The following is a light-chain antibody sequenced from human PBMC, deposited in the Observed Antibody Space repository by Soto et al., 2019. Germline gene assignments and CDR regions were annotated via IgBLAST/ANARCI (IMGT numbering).Light chain of an antibody. CDR3: QQYNSYSPST. CDR2: KAS. CDR1: QSISSW. J-gene: IGKJ1*01. V-gene: IGKV1-5*03. Sequence: DIHMTQSPSTLSASVGDRVTITCRASQSISSWLAWYQQKPGTAPKLLIYKASSLESGVPSRFSGSGSGTEFTLTISSLQPDDFASYYCQQYNSYSPSTFGQGTKVDI.